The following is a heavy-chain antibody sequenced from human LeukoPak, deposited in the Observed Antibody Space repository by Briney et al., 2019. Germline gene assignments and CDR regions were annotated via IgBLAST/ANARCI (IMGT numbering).Heavy chain of an antibody. CDR2: ISDSGGRT. D-gene: IGHD2-21*02. V-gene: IGHV3-23*01. Sequence: PGGSLRLSCAASGFTFGSYAMTWVRQAPGKGLEWVSSISDSGGRTFYADSVKGRFTISRHNSKNTLYLQMNSLRAEDTAVCYCARRGGGDRAIDYWGQGTLVTVSS. CDR3: ARRGGGDRAIDY. J-gene: IGHJ4*02. CDR1: GFTFGSYA.